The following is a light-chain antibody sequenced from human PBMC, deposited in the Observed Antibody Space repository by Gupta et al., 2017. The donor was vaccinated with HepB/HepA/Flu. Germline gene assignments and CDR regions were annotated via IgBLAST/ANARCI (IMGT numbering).Light chain of an antibody. CDR1: QSVRTK. CDR3: QHHNDCLGG. Sequence: MTQSLATLSASAGERATLTCRASQSVRTKLAWYQQKCGKAPRLLIYGVSSIDTGIPARFTGSGSGTEFTLTISSLQSDDFATYYCQHHNDCLGGFGRGTKVEI. V-gene: IGKV3-15*01. J-gene: IGKJ4*01. CDR2: GVS.